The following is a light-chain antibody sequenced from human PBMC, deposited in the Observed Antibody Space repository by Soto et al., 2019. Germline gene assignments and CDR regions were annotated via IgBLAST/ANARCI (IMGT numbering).Light chain of an antibody. J-gene: IGKJ4*01. CDR3: QQYEAYPLT. V-gene: IGKV1-5*03. Sequence: DIQLTQSPSTLSASVGYRVTITCRASQSIRRRLAWYQQKPGKAPKLLVYKASSLESGVPSRFSGSGSGTEFTLTISTLQPDDFATYYCQQYEAYPLTFGGGTKVEI. CDR1: QSIRRR. CDR2: KAS.